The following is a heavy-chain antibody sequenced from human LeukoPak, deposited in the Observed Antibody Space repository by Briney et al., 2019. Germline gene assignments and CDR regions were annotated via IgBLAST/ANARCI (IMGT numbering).Heavy chain of an antibody. CDR2: ISSSSSYI. V-gene: IGHV3-21*04. J-gene: IGHJ4*02. Sequence: GGSLRLSCAASGFTFSSYSMNWVRQAPGKGLEWVSSISSSSSYIYYADSVKGRFTISRDNAKNSLYLQMNSLRAEDTAVYYCARDQVEDGYINGGLDYWGQGTLVTVSS. CDR3: ARDQVEDGYINGGLDY. CDR1: GFTFSSYS. D-gene: IGHD5-24*01.